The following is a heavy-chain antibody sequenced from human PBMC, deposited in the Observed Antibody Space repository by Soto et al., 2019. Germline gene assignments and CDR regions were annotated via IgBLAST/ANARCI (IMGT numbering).Heavy chain of an antibody. V-gene: IGHV3-21*01. J-gene: IGHJ4*02. Sequence: EVQLVESGGGLVKPGGSLRLSCAASGFTFSTYSRNWARQAPGKGLEWVPSISRSSSYIYYADSVKGRFTISRDNAKNSLYLQMNSLRAEDTAVYYCARIGYDFWSGYSGYWGQGTLVTVSS. CDR1: GFTFSTYS. CDR3: ARIGYDFWSGYSGY. D-gene: IGHD3-3*01. CDR2: ISRSSSYI.